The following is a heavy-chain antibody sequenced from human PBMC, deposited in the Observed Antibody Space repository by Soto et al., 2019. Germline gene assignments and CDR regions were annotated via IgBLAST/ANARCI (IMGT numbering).Heavy chain of an antibody. D-gene: IGHD2-15*01. CDR3: ARVSPYCSGGSCYPNWFDP. CDR2: IYYSGST. Sequence: QVQLQESGPGLVKPSETLSLTCTVSGGSISSYYWSWIRQPPGKGLEWIGYIYYSGSTNYNPSLKSRGTISVDTSKNQFSLKLSSVTAADTAVYYCARVSPYCSGGSCYPNWFDPWGQGTLVTVSS. V-gene: IGHV4-59*01. CDR1: GGSISSYY. J-gene: IGHJ5*02.